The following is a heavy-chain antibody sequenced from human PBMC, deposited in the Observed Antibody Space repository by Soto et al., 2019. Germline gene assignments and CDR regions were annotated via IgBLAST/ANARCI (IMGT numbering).Heavy chain of an antibody. J-gene: IGHJ5*02. D-gene: IGHD5-18*01. Sequence: SETLSLTCTVSGGSISSYYWSWIRQPPGKGLEWIGYIYYSGSTNYNPSLKSRVTISVDKSKNQFSLKLSSVTAADTAVYYCARFSRGYSYWFEPWGQGTLVTVSS. CDR1: GGSISSYY. CDR3: ARFSRGYSYWFEP. CDR2: IYYSGST. V-gene: IGHV4-59*12.